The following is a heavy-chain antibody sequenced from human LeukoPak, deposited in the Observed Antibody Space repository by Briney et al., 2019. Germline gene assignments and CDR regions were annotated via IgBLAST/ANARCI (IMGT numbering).Heavy chain of an antibody. CDR3: ARDRRITMVRGEGHYYMDV. Sequence: GASVKVSCKASGYTFTRYGMSWVRQAPGQGLEWMGWISGSNGNTNYAQKLQGRVTITADKSTSTAYMELSSLRSEDTAVYYCARDRRITMVRGEGHYYMDVWGKGTTVTVSS. D-gene: IGHD3-10*01. CDR2: ISGSNGNT. CDR1: GYTFTRYG. V-gene: IGHV1-18*01. J-gene: IGHJ6*03.